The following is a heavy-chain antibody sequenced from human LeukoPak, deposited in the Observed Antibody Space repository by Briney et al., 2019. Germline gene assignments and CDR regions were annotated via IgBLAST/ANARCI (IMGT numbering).Heavy chain of an antibody. D-gene: IGHD4-11*01. J-gene: IGHJ4*02. CDR3: ARDAVTVATPYFDS. CDR2: INLNSGGT. CDR1: GYTFTNYD. Sequence: ASVTVSCKTSGYTFTNYDMNWVRQAPGQGLEWMGWINLNSGGTNYAQTFQGRVTMTRDTSISTAYMDLSRLRSDDTAVYYCARDAVTVATPYFDSWGQGTLVTVSS. V-gene: IGHV1-2*02.